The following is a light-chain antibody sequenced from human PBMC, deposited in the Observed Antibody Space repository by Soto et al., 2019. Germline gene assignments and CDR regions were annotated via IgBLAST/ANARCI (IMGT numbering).Light chain of an antibody. V-gene: IGLV1-40*01. J-gene: IGLJ1*01. CDR1: SSNIGAGYD. Sequence: QSVLTQPPSVSGAPGQRVTISCTGSSSNIGAGYDVHWYQQLPGNAPKLLIYGNSNRPSGVPDRFSGSKSGTSASLAITGLQAEDEADYYCQSYDISLSASDVFGTGTKLTVL. CDR3: QSYDISLSASDV. CDR2: GNS.